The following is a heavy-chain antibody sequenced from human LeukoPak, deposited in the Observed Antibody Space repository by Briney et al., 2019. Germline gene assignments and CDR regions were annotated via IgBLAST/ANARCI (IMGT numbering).Heavy chain of an antibody. CDR1: GYTFTSYA. CDR2: INAGNGNT. V-gene: IGHV1-3*01. CDR3: ARDRGYYDSSGYYPN. Sequence: ASVKVSCKASGYTFTSYAMHWVRQAPGQRLEWMGWINAGNGNTKYSQKFQGRVTITRDTSASTAYMELSSLRSEDTAVYYCARDRGYYDSSGYYPNWGQGTLVTVSS. J-gene: IGHJ4*02. D-gene: IGHD3-22*01.